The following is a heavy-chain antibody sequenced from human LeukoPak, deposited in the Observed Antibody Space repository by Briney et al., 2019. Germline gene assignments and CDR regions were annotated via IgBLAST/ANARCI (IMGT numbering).Heavy chain of an antibody. D-gene: IGHD3-16*02. CDR1: GFTFSSYG. Sequence: PGGSLRLSCAASGFTFSSYGMHWVRQAPGKGLEWVAVIWYDGSNKYYADSVKGRFTISRDNSKNTLYLQMNSLRAEDTAVYYCAKDVAHYDCVWGSYRTGNSDYWGQGTLVTVSS. J-gene: IGHJ4*02. V-gene: IGHV3-33*06. CDR2: IWYDGSNK. CDR3: AKDVAHYDCVWGSYRTGNSDY.